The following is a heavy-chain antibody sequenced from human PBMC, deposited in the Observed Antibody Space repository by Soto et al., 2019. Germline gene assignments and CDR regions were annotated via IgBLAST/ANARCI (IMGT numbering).Heavy chain of an antibody. CDR2: IFPHDSDT. V-gene: IGHV5-51*01. CDR1: GFDFTDYW. D-gene: IGHD1-26*01. CDR3: ARQGTISNSRNWLDP. J-gene: IGHJ5*02. Sequence: PGESLKISCRASGFDFTDYWIAWVRQVPGKGLEWMGIIFPHDSDTRYNPSFQGQVSISADKSASIAYLQWSSLQASDTGIYYCARQGTISNSRNWLDPWGQGTLVT.